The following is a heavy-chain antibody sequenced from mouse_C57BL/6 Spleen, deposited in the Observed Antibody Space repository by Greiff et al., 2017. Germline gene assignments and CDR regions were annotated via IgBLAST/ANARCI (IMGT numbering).Heavy chain of an antibody. J-gene: IGHJ2*01. CDR2: ISDGGSYT. CDR3: ARDLTGTDS. Sequence: EVKLVESGGGLVKPGGSLKLSCAASGFTFSSYAMSWVRQTPEKRLEWVATISDGGSYTYYPDNVKGRFTISRDNAKNNLYLQMSHLKAEDTAMYYCARDLTGTDSWGQGTTLTVSS. V-gene: IGHV5-4*01. CDR1: GFTFSSYA. D-gene: IGHD4-1*01.